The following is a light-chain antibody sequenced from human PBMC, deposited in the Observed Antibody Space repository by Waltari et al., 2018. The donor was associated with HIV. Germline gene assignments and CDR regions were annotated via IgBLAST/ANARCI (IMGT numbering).Light chain of an antibody. Sequence: QSALTQHPSASGSPGQSVTIPCTGPPNDVGLYNYVSWYQQNPGEAPKLIIFEVSKRPSGVPDRFSGSKSGNTASLTVSGLQSEDEADYFCSSYAGSNTLLFGGGTKLTVL. CDR3: SSYAGSNTLL. V-gene: IGLV2-8*01. J-gene: IGLJ2*01. CDR2: EVS. CDR1: PNDVGLYNY.